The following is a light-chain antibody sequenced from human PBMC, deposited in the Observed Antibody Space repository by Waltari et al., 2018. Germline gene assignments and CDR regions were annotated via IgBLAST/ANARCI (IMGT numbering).Light chain of an antibody. CDR1: SSDVGAYNY. CDR2: DFS. V-gene: IGLV2-14*03. CDR3: SSDTTTSTRL. J-gene: IGLJ2*01. Sequence: QSALTQPASVSGSPGQSITISCTGTSSDVGAYNYVSWSQQPPGKAPKPIICDFSFRPTGISKRFSGDKSGNTASLTISGLHTEDEADYYCSSDTTTSTRLFGGGTKLTVL.